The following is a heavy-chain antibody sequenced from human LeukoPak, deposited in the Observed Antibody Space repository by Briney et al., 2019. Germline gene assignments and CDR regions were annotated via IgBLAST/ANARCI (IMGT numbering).Heavy chain of an antibody. CDR1: GFTFTYAW. CDR2: INTKSDGGTI. CDR3: TTGLAF. Sequence: GGSLRLSCAASGFTFTYAWMSWVRQAPGKGLEWVGRINTKSDGGTIDYAAPLKGRFTISRDDSKNTVFLQMNSLKSEDTAVFYCTTGLAFWGQGTLVTVSS. V-gene: IGHV3-15*01. J-gene: IGHJ4*02. D-gene: IGHD2-21*01.